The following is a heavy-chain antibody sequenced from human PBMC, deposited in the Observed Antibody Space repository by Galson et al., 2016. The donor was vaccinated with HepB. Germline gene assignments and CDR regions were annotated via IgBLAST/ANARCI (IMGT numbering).Heavy chain of an antibody. CDR2: VYYSGST. Sequence: SETLSLTCTVSGGSIGSYYWTWIRQPPGKGLEYIGYVYYSGSTNYNPSLKSRVSISVDSSKNRFSLRLSSVTAADTAVYYCATHGDYTFEAFDIWGQGTMVTVSS. J-gene: IGHJ3*02. CDR3: ATHGDYTFEAFDI. D-gene: IGHD4-17*01. CDR1: GGSIGSYY. V-gene: IGHV4-59*08.